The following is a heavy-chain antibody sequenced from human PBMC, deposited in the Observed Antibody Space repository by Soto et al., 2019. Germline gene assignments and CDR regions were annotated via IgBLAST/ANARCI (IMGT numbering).Heavy chain of an antibody. J-gene: IGHJ5*02. D-gene: IGHD3-3*01. CDR3: ARDRSTIFGVVTSQVDWFDP. Sequence: SVKVSCKASGGTFSSYAISWVRQAPGQGLEWMGGIIPIFGTANYAQKFQGRVTITADESTSTAYMVLSSLRSEDTAVYYCARDRSTIFGVVTSQVDWFDPWGQGTLVTVSS. CDR1: GGTFSSYA. V-gene: IGHV1-69*13. CDR2: IIPIFGTA.